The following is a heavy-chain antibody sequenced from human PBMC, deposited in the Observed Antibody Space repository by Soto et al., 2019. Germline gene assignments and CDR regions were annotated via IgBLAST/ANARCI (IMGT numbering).Heavy chain of an antibody. D-gene: IGHD3-22*01. Sequence: SETLSLTCAVSGGSISSGGYSWSWIRQPPGKGLEWIGYIYHSGSTNYNPTLKSRVTISVDTSKNQFSLKLSSVTAADTAVYYCARRPNYYDSSRNWFDPWGQGILVTVSS. CDR2: IYHSGST. CDR1: GGSISSGGYS. V-gene: IGHV4-30-2*01. J-gene: IGHJ5*02. CDR3: ARRPNYYDSSRNWFDP.